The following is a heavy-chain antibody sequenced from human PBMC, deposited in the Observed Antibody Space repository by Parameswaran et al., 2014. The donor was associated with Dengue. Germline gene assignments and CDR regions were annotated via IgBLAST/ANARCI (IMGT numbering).Heavy chain of an antibody. D-gene: IGHD3-16*01. Sequence: VRQMPGKGLEWVANIKQDGSEKYYVDSVKGRFTISRDNAKNSLYLQMNSLRAEDTAVYYCARDGGTQIYVSYYFDYWGQGTLVTVSS. CDR3: ARDGGTQIYVSYYFDY. V-gene: IGHV3-7*01. CDR2: IKQDGSEK. J-gene: IGHJ4*02.